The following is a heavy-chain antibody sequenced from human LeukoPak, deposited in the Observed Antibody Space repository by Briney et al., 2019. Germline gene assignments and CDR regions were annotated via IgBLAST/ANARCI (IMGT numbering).Heavy chain of an antibody. CDR1: GYSFTSYW. Sequence: GESLKISCKGSGYSFTSYWIGWVRQMPGKGLEWMGIIYPGDSDTRYSPSFQGRVTISADKSISTAYLQWSSLKASDTAMYYCARAYYDSSGYFCFDYWGQGTLVTVSS. CDR2: IYPGDSDT. V-gene: IGHV5-51*01. D-gene: IGHD3-22*01. J-gene: IGHJ4*02. CDR3: ARAYYDSSGYFCFDY.